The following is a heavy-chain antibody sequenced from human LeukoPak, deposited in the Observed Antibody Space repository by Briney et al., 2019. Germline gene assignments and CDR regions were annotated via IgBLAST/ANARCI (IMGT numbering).Heavy chain of an antibody. CDR1: GFTFDDYA. V-gene: IGHV3-9*01. Sequence: GRSLRLSCAASGFTFDDYAMHWVRQAPGKGLEWVSGISWNSGSIGYADSVKGRFTISRDNSKNTLYLQMNSLRAEDTAVYYCAKNLAPYGSGRPIDYWGQGTLVTVSS. CDR3: AKNLAPYGSGRPIDY. CDR2: ISWNSGSI. D-gene: IGHD3-10*01. J-gene: IGHJ4*02.